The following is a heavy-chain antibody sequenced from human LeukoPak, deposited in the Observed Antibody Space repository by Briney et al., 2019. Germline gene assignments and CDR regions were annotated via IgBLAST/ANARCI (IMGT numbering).Heavy chain of an antibody. CDR3: ARQVWYYDSSAFDI. V-gene: IGHV4-59*08. Sequence: PSETLALTCTVSGGSISSYDWSWIRQPPGKGLEWVGYIYYGGSTNYNPSLKSRVTISVDTSKNQFSLKLSSVTAADTAVYFCARQVWYYDSSAFDIWGQGRMVSVSS. CDR2: IYYGGST. D-gene: IGHD3-22*01. J-gene: IGHJ3*02. CDR1: GGSISSYD.